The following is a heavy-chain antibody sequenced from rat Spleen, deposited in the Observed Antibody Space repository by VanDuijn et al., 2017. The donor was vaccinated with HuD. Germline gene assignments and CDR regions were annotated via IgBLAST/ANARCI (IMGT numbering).Heavy chain of an antibody. CDR2: ISYDGSST. J-gene: IGHJ2*01. V-gene: IGHV5-31*01. CDR3: ARYRHHYFDY. Sequence: EVQLVESGGGLVQPGRSLKLSCVASGFTFNNYWMTWIRQAPGKGLEWVASISYDGSSTYYGDSVKGRFTISRDNAKSTLYLQMNSLRSEDTATYYCARYRHHYFDYWGQGVMVTVSS. CDR1: GFTFNNYW.